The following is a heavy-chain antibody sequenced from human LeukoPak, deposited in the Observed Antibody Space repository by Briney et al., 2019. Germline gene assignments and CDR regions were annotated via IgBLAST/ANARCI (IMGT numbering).Heavy chain of an antibody. CDR2: IKQDGSEK. CDR3: ARDSSSSWYGDAFDI. D-gene: IGHD6-13*01. Sequence: RGSLRLSCAASGFTFSSYWMSWVRQAPGKGLEWVANIKQDGSEKYYVDSVKGRFTISRDNAKNSLYLQMNSLRAEDTAVYYCARDSSSSWYGDAFDIWGQGTMVTVSS. J-gene: IGHJ3*02. V-gene: IGHV3-7*01. CDR1: GFTFSSYW.